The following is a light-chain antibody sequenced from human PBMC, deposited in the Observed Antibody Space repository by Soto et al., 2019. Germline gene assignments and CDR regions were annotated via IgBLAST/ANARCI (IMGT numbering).Light chain of an antibody. CDR3: QHYGSSMYT. CDR2: GAS. Sequence: EVVLTQSPGTLSLSPGEGATLSCRASHNISSTYLAWYQQKPGQAPRLLIYGASSRATGIPDRFSGSGSGSDFTLTVSRLDPEDLAVFYCQHYGSSMYTFGQGTRLDIK. CDR1: HNISSTY. J-gene: IGKJ2*01. V-gene: IGKV3-20*01.